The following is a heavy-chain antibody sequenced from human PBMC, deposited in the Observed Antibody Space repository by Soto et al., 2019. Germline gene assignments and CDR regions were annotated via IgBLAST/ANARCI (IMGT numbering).Heavy chain of an antibody. J-gene: IGHJ3*02. V-gene: IGHV4-59*01. CDR3: ARGRRQVVNHDAFDI. Sequence: SETLSLTCTVSGGSISSYYWSWIRQPPGKGLEWIGYIYYSGSTNYNPSLKSRVTISVDTSKNQFSLKLSSVTAADTAVYYCARGRRQVVNHDAFDIWAQRTTVTVSS. CDR1: GGSISSYY. CDR2: IYYSGST. D-gene: IGHD2-15*01.